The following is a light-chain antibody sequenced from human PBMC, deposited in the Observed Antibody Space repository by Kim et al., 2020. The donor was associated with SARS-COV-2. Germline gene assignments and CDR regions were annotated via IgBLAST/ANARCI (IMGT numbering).Light chain of an antibody. Sequence: ELTQPPSVSGTPGQRVTISCSGSSSNIGSNTVNWYQHLPGTAPKFLIYSNNRRPSGVPDRFSGSKSGTSASLAISGLQSDDEAVYFCAAWDDSLKGPVFGGGTQLTVL. V-gene: IGLV1-44*01. CDR3: AAWDDSLKGPV. CDR2: SNN. J-gene: IGLJ2*01. CDR1: SSNIGSNT.